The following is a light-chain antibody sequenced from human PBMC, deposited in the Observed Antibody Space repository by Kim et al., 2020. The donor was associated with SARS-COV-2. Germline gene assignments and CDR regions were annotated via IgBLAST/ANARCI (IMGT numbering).Light chain of an antibody. CDR3: QSADSSGTYYV. Sequence: SPGHTARITCSGDALPKQYAYWYQQKPGQAPVLVIYKDSERPSGIPERFSGSSSGTTVTLTISGVQAEDEADYYCQSADSSGTYYVFGTGTKVTVL. CDR2: KDS. V-gene: IGLV3-25*03. CDR1: ALPKQY. J-gene: IGLJ1*01.